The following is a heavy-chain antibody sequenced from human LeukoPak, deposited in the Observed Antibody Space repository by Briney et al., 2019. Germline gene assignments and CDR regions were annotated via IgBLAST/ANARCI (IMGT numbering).Heavy chain of an antibody. Sequence: ASVKVSCKASGGTFSSYAISWVRQAPGQGLEWMGRIIPILGIANYAQKFQGRVTITADKSTSTAYMELSSLRSEDTVVYYCARGRYYYGSGSYYYYMDVWGKGTTVTVSS. CDR3: ARGRYYYGSGSYYYYMDV. J-gene: IGHJ6*03. CDR2: IIPILGIA. D-gene: IGHD3-10*01. V-gene: IGHV1-69*04. CDR1: GGTFSSYA.